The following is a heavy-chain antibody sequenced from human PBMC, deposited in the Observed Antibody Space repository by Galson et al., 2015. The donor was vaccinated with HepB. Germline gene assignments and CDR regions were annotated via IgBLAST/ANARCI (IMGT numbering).Heavy chain of an antibody. D-gene: IGHD2-15*01. Sequence: SLRLSCAASGFTFSSYDLHWVRQAPGKGLEWVSVTSHDDSKKYYADSVKGRFTISRDNSKNTLYLQMNSLRAEDTAVYYCARLVGYCSGGSCSEHGGRFDPWGQGTLVTVSS. V-gene: IGHV3-30-3*01. CDR2: TSHDDSKK. CDR1: GFTFSSYD. J-gene: IGHJ5*02. CDR3: ARLVGYCSGGSCSEHGGRFDP.